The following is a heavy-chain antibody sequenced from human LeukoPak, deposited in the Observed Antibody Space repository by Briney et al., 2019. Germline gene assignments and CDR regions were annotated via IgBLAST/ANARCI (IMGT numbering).Heavy chain of an antibody. J-gene: IGHJ4*02. CDR2: IYSGGST. CDR3: ARESLPPAAGFDY. CDR1: GFSVSSNY. Sequence: GGSLRLSCAASGFSVSSNYMSWVRQAPGKGLEWVSVIYSGGSTYYADSVKGRFTISRDNSKNTLYLQMGSLRADDTAVYYCARESLPPAAGFDYWGQGTLVTVSS. D-gene: IGHD6-13*01. V-gene: IGHV3-66*01.